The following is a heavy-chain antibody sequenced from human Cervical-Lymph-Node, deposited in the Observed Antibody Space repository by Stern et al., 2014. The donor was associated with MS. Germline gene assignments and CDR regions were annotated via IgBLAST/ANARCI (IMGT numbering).Heavy chain of an antibody. Sequence: MQLVESGGGVVQPGRSLRLSCAASGFTFSNYDIHWVRHAPGKGLEWVAVIWFDGSEKYYADSVKGRFTISRDNSKNTLYLQMNSLSPEDTAMYYCARASYSSTWSFDSWGQGSLVTVSS. V-gene: IGHV3-33*01. CDR2: IWFDGSEK. D-gene: IGHD6-6*01. CDR1: GFTFSNYD. J-gene: IGHJ4*02. CDR3: ARASYSSTWSFDS.